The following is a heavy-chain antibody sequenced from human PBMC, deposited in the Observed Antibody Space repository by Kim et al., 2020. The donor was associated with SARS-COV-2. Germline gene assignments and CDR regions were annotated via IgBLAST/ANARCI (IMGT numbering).Heavy chain of an antibody. Sequence: ASVKVSCKTSGYIFTTFGITWVRQAPGQGLEWMGWISGSNGNTNYAQKLQGRVTLTTDTSTSTAYMELKSLRSDDTAVYYCARAGAEFTSHFDDWGQGTLLTVSS. J-gene: IGHJ4*02. CDR1: GYIFTTFG. CDR2: ISGSNGNT. CDR3: ARAGAEFTSHFDD. D-gene: IGHD7-27*01. V-gene: IGHV1-18*01.